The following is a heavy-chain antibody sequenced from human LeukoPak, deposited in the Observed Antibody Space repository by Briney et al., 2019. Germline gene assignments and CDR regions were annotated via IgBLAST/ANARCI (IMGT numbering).Heavy chain of an antibody. J-gene: IGHJ4*02. CDR3: ARDMDRYDSSGYFTDH. Sequence: GSSVKVSCKASGGTFSSYAISRVRQAPGQGLEWMGRIIPILGIANYAQKFQGRVTITADKSTSTAYMELSSLRSEDTAVYYCARDMDRYDSSGYFTDHWGQGTLVTVSS. CDR2: IIPILGIA. D-gene: IGHD3-22*01. V-gene: IGHV1-69*04. CDR1: GGTFSSYA.